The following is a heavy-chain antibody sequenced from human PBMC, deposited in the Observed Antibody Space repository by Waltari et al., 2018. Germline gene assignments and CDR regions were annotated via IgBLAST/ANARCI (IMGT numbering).Heavy chain of an antibody. CDR3: TNATPRGLSDY. V-gene: IGHV3-49*03. CDR1: GFTFGDYA. Sequence: EVQLVESGGGLVQPGRSLRLSCTASGFTFGDYAMSWFRQAPGKGLGWVGFIRSKAYGGTTEYAASVKGRFTISRDDSKSIAYLQMNSLKTEDTAVYYCTNATPRGLSDYWGQGTLVTVSS. J-gene: IGHJ4*02. D-gene: IGHD3-10*01. CDR2: IRSKAYGGTT.